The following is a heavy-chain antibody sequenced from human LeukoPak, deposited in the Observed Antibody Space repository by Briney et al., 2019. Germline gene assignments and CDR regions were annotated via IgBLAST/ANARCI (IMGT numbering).Heavy chain of an antibody. CDR1: GYTFTGYY. CDR3: ASLRGYSYGLDV. J-gene: IGHJ6*02. D-gene: IGHD5-18*01. CDR2: INPNSGGT. V-gene: IGHV1-2*02. Sequence: GASVKVSCKASGYTFTGYYMHWVRQAPGQGLEWMGWINPNSGGTNYAQNFQGRVTMTRAKSISTAYMDLSRMRSDATAVYYCASLRGYSYGLDVWGQGTTVTVSS.